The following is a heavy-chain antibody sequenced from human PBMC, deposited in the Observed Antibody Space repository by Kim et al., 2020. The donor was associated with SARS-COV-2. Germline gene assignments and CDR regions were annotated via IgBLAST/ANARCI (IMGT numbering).Heavy chain of an antibody. CDR2: ISGSGDIK. CDR3: ARYCPRSNCRPYYGVDV. Sequence: GGSLRLSCAASGFAFNSYSMTWVRQAPGKGLEWVSVISGSGDIKHYADSVRGRFTIARDNSINTLQLQMNSLTVEDTAIYYCARYCPRSNCRPYYGVDV. CDR1: GFAFNSYS. V-gene: IGHV3-23*01. J-gene: IGHJ6*01. D-gene: IGHD1-1*01.